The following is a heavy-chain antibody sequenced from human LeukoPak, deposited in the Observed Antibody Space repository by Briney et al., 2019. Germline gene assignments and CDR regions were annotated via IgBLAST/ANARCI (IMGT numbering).Heavy chain of an antibody. CDR1: GGSISSGSYY. J-gene: IGHJ4*02. Sequence: SETLSLTCTVSGGSISSGSYYWSWIRQPAGKGLEWIGRIYTSGSTNYNPSLKSRVTISVDTSKNQFSLRLNSVTAADTAVYYCARGYSIDYWGQGTLVTVSS. D-gene: IGHD1-26*01. CDR2: IYTSGST. CDR3: ARGYSIDY. V-gene: IGHV4-61*02.